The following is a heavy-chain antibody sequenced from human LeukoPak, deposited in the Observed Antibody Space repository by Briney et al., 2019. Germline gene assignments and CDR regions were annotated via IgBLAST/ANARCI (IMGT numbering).Heavy chain of an antibody. V-gene: IGHV3-20*01. CDR1: GFTFDDYG. J-gene: IGHJ4*02. CDR3: ARGGYDILTGYPFDY. D-gene: IGHD3-9*01. Sequence: GGSLGLSCAASGFTFDDYGMSWVRQAPGKGLEWVSGINWNGGSTGYADSVKGRFTISRDNAKNALYLQMNSLRAEDTALYHCARGGYDILTGYPFDYWGQGTLVTVSS. CDR2: INWNGGST.